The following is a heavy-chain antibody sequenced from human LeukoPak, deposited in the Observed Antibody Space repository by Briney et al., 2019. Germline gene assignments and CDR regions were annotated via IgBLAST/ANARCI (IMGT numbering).Heavy chain of an antibody. Sequence: GWSLRLSCAASGFTFSSYAMSWVRQAPGKGLEWVSAISGSGGSTYYADSVKGRFTISRDNSKNTLYLQMNSLRAEDTAVYYCAKVRIAVAAIPADAFDIWGQGTMVTVSS. CDR1: GFTFSSYA. CDR2: ISGSGGST. V-gene: IGHV3-23*01. D-gene: IGHD6-19*01. CDR3: AKVRIAVAAIPADAFDI. J-gene: IGHJ3*02.